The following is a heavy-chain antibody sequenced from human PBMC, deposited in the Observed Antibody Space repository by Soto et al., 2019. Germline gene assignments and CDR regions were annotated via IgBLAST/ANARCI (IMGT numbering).Heavy chain of an antibody. V-gene: IGHV4-39*01. CDR2: IYYSGST. CDR1: GGSISSSSYY. J-gene: IGHJ3*02. D-gene: IGHD4-17*01. Sequence: QLQLQESGPGLVKPSETLSLTCTVSGGSISSSSYYWGWIRQPPGKGLEWIGSIYYSGSTYYNPSLKSRVTISVDTSKNQFSLKLSSVTAADTAVYYCARGSDYGDFAHAFDIWGQGTMVTVSS. CDR3: ARGSDYGDFAHAFDI.